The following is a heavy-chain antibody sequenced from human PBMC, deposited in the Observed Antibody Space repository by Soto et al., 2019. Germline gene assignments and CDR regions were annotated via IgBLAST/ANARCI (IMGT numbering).Heavy chain of an antibody. CDR3: ARDYTSPSGYDVNWFDP. V-gene: IGHV4-34*01. Sequence: SETLSLTXAVYGGSFSGYYWSWIRQPPGKGLEWIGEINHSGSTNYNPSLKSRVTISVDTSKNQFSLKLSSVTAADTAVYYCARDYTSPSGYDVNWFDPWGQGTLVTVSS. J-gene: IGHJ5*02. CDR2: INHSGST. CDR1: GGSFSGYY. D-gene: IGHD5-12*01.